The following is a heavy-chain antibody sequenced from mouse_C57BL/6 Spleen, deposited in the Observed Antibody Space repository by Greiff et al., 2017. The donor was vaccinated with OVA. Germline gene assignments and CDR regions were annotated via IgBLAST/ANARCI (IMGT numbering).Heavy chain of an antibody. Sequence: EVKLMESGGGLVKPGGSLKLSCAASGFTFSSYAMSWVRQTPEKRLEWVATISDGGSYTYYPDNVKGRFTISRDNAKNNLYLQMSHLKSEDTAMYYYARAGWLLGSAMDYWGQGTSVTVSS. CDR3: ARAGWLLGSAMDY. CDR1: GFTFSSYA. J-gene: IGHJ4*01. D-gene: IGHD2-3*01. V-gene: IGHV5-4*03. CDR2: ISDGGSYT.